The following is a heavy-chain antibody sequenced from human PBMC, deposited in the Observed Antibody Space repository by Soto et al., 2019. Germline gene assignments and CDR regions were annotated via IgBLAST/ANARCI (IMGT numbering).Heavy chain of an antibody. Sequence: EVQLLESGGGLVQPGGSLRLSCAASGFDFSTYAMSWVRQAPGKGLEWVSTITTGGRSTDYADSLKGRFTTSRDNSKNTLYVQMNSLRAEDTAVYDCGKERGGSGGYGMDVWGQGTTVTVSS. CDR2: ITTGGRST. D-gene: IGHD1-26*01. J-gene: IGHJ6*02. CDR1: GFDFSTYA. CDR3: GKERGGSGGYGMDV. V-gene: IGHV3-23*01.